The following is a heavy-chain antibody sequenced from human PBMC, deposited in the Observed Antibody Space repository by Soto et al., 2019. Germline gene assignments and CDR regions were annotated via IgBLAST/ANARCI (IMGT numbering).Heavy chain of an antibody. V-gene: IGHV3-48*01. J-gene: IGHJ6*03. D-gene: IGHD3-3*01. CDR3: ARDLYDFLSGYYGYYMDV. Sequence: EVQLVESGGGLVQPGGSLRLSCAASGFTFSSYSMNWVRQAPGKGLEWVSYISSSSSTIYYADSVKGRFTISRDNAKNSLYLQMNSLRAEDTAVYYCARDLYDFLSGYYGYYMDVWGKGTTVTVSS. CDR1: GFTFSSYS. CDR2: ISSSSSTI.